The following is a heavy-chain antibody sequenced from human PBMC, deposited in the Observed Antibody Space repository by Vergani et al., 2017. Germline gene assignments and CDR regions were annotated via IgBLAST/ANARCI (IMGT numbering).Heavy chain of an antibody. J-gene: IGHJ5*02. CDR1: GASIRSSNYY. D-gene: IGHD6-19*01. V-gene: IGHV4-39*01. CDR2: IYYSGST. CDR3: ARHSTVEWLVKLGWIDP. Sequence: QLQLQESGPGLVKPSATLSLTCSVSGASIRSSNYYWGWIRQPPGKGLEWIASIYYSGSTYYTTSLKSRVTISVDTSKNQFSLKLGSVTAADTAVYFCARHSTVEWLVKLGWIDPWGQGILVTVSS.